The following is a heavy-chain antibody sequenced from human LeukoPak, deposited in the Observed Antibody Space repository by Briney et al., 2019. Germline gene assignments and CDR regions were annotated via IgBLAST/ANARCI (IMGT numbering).Heavy chain of an antibody. Sequence: ASVKVSCKASGYTFTSYYMHWVRPAPGQGLAWMGIINPGNNNTRNAQRFQGRVTMTRDTSTSTVHMEVSSLRSEDTAVYYCARGSVVVAANYFYGMDVWGQGTTVTVSS. CDR3: ARGSVVVAANYFYGMDV. V-gene: IGHV1-46*01. J-gene: IGHJ6*02. CDR2: INPGNNNT. CDR1: GYTFTSYY. D-gene: IGHD2-15*01.